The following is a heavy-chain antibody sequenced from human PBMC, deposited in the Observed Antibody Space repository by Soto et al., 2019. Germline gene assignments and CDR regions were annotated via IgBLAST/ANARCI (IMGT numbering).Heavy chain of an antibody. CDR2: ISAYNGNT. V-gene: IGHV1-18*04. J-gene: IGHJ5*02. Sequence: QVQLVQSGAEVKKPGASVKVSCKASGYTFTSYGISWVRQAPGQGLEWMGWISAYNGNTNYAQKLQGRVTMTTDTSTSTAYMELRSLRSDDTAVYYCATSYCSSTSGSRNWFDPWGQGTLVTVSS. CDR3: ATSYCSSTSGSRNWFDP. D-gene: IGHD2-2*01. CDR1: GYTFTSYG.